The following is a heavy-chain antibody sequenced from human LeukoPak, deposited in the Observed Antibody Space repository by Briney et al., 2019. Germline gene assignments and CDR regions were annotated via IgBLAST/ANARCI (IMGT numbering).Heavy chain of an antibody. CDR3: ARGGRGVQYYYDSTGHFDL. CDR2: IYTSGST. D-gene: IGHD3-22*01. CDR1: DGSISSGSYY. Sequence: SETLSLTCTVSDGSISSGSYYWSWIRQPAGKGLEWIGRIYTSGSTNYNPSLKSRVTISVDTSKNQFSLKLSSVTAADTAVYYCARGGRGVQYYYDSTGHFDLWGRGTLVTVSS. J-gene: IGHJ2*01. V-gene: IGHV4-61*02.